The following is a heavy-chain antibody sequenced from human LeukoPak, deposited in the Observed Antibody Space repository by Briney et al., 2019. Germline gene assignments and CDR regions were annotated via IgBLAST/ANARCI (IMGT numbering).Heavy chain of an antibody. CDR2: IIPILGIA. D-gene: IGHD3-10*01. CDR1: GGTFSSYA. V-gene: IGHV1-69*04. J-gene: IGHJ5*02. CDR3: ARSTRKGYYYGSGSYLLSLESYNWFDP. Sequence: ASVKVSCKASGGTFSSYAISWVRQAPGQGLEWMGRIIPILGIANYAQKLQGRVTMTTDTSTSTAYMELRSLRSDDTAVYYCARSTRKGYYYGSGSYLLSLESYNWFDPWGQGTLVTVSS.